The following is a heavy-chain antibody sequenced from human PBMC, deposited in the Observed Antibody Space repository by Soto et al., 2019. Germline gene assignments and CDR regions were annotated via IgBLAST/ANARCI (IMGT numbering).Heavy chain of an antibody. CDR3: ARTRTTGTTGFDY. CDR1: GGSVSSANW. D-gene: IGHD1-1*01. V-gene: IGHV4-4*02. CDR2: VYPTGST. J-gene: IGHJ4*02. Sequence: SETLSLTCAVSGGSVSSANWWGWVRQPPGKGLEWIGEVYPTGSTNYSTSLKTRLTISKDTSKNQVVLTMTNMDPVDTATYYCARTRTTGTTGFDYWGQGTLVTVSS.